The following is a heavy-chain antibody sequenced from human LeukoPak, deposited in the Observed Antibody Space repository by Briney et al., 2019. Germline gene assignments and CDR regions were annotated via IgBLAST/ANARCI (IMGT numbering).Heavy chain of an antibody. V-gene: IGHV3-15*01. CDR3: TTDPTPLIVVVPAAESAEYFQH. CDR2: IKSKTDGGTT. CDR1: GFTFSNAW. J-gene: IGHJ1*01. Sequence: KTGGSLRLSCAASGFTFSNAWMSWVRQAPGKGLEWVGRIKSKTDGGTTDYAAPVKGRFTISRDDSKNTLYLQMNSLKTEDTAVYYCTTDPTPLIVVVPAAESAEYFQHWGQGTLVTVSS. D-gene: IGHD2-2*01.